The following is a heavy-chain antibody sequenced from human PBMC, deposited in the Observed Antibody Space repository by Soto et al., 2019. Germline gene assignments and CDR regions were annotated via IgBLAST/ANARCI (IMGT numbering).Heavy chain of an antibody. CDR1: GYTFTGYY. Sequence: SVKVACKASGYTFTGYYMHWVRQAPGQGLEWMGWINPNSGGTNYAQKFQGWVTMTRDTSISTAYMELSRLRSDDTAVYYCARDLKMGVTMVRGVSRHYGMDVWAQGTTVTVSS. CDR3: ARDLKMGVTMVRGVSRHYGMDV. J-gene: IGHJ6*02. D-gene: IGHD3-10*01. CDR2: INPNSGGT. V-gene: IGHV1-2*04.